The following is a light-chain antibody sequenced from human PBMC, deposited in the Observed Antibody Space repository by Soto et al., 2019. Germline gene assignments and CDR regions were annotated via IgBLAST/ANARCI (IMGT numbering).Light chain of an antibody. V-gene: IGKV1-39*01. Sequence: DIQMTQTTSSLSSSVLDRVTITCRASQTISNYLNWYQQQPGKAPKLLIYAASSLQSGVPSRFSGSGSGTDFTLTISSLQPEDFATYYCQQSYSTPFTFGPGTKVDIK. CDR2: AAS. J-gene: IGKJ3*01. CDR3: QQSYSTPFT. CDR1: QTISNY.